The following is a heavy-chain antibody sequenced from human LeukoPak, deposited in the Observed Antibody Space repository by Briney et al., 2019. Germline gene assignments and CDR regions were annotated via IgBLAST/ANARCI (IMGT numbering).Heavy chain of an antibody. CDR2: IIPIFGTA. J-gene: IGHJ6*03. V-gene: IGHV1-69*06. Sequence: GASVKVSCKASGGTFSSYAISWVRQAPGQGLEWMGGIIPIFGTANYAQKFQGRVTITADKSTSTAYMELSSLRSDDTAVYYCAREGLRSIAARRGTRDYMDVWGKGTTVIVSS. CDR1: GGTFSSYA. D-gene: IGHD6-6*01. CDR3: AREGLRSIAARRGTRDYMDV.